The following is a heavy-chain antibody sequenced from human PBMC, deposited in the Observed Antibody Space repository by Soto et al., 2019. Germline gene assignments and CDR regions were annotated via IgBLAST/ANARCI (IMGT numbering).Heavy chain of an antibody. D-gene: IGHD3-22*01. V-gene: IGHV3-30*18. J-gene: IGHJ3*02. Sequence: QEQLVESGGGVVQPGRSLRLSCAASGITFSSYGMHWVRQAPGKGLEWVVVISYDGSNKYYADSVKGRFTISRDNSKNTLYLQMNSLRAEDTAVYYCAKDSYYYDSSGYPQYDGFDIWGQGTMVTVSS. CDR2: ISYDGSNK. CDR1: GITFSSYG. CDR3: AKDSYYYDSSGYPQYDGFDI.